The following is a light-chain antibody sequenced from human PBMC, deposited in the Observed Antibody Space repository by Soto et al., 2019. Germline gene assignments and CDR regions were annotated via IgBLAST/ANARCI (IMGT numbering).Light chain of an antibody. V-gene: IGKV3D-20*02. CDR3: QKRIYHLS. CDR1: QSVSSSY. J-gene: IGKJ4*01. Sequence: LRRARVSMSLAEGERNKHSCRASQSVSSSYLAWYQQKPGHAPRLLICGASSRARGIPDSYSGSGFGTDFTLPVSSLEPGGSVAYYCQKRIYHLSFGGGT. CDR2: GAS.